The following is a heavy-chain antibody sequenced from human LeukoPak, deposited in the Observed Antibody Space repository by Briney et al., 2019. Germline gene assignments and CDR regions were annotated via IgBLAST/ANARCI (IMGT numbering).Heavy chain of an antibody. J-gene: IGHJ4*02. CDR2: ISSTSSTI. V-gene: IGHV3-48*01. D-gene: IGHD1-1*01. CDR1: GFTFSSYS. Sequence: GGSLRLSCAASGFTFSSYSMNWVRQAPGKGLEWVSYISSTSSTIYYADSVKGRFTISRDNAKNSLFLQMNSLRAEDTAVYYCARDFTMSGTTTDFWGQGILVTVSS. CDR3: ARDFTMSGTTTDF.